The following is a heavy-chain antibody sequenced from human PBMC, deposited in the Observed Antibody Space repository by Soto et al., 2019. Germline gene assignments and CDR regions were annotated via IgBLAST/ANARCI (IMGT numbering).Heavy chain of an antibody. CDR2: IIPVFRAP. CDR3: ARDKVRPQLCGNYYYITDV. D-gene: IGHD3-16*01. Sequence: QVHMVQSGAEVQKPGSSVKVYCKVSGGTFNTYAISWVRQAHGQGLEWMGGIIPVFRAPDYAQKFQGRVTITADESARTVYMALNGLRSEDTAVYYCARDKVRPQLCGNYYYITDVWGQGTSVTVSS. CDR1: GGTFNTYA. J-gene: IGHJ6*02. V-gene: IGHV1-69*12.